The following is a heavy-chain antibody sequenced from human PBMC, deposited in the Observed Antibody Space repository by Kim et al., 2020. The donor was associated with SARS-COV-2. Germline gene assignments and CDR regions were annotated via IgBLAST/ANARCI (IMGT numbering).Heavy chain of an antibody. V-gene: IGHV4-31*03. J-gene: IGHJ4*02. D-gene: IGHD3-22*01. CDR2: IYYSGST. CDR3: ARVRHYYDSSGYPDY. Sequence: SETLSLTCTVSGGSISSGGYYWSWIRQHPGKGLEWIGYIYYSGSTYYNPSLKSRVTISVDTSKNQFSLKLSSVTAADTAVYYCARVRHYYDSSGYPDYWGQGTLVTVSS. CDR1: GGSISSGGYY.